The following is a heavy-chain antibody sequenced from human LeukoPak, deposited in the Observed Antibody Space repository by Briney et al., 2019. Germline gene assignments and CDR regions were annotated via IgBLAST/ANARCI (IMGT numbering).Heavy chain of an antibody. CDR2: ISGSGGST. D-gene: IGHD2/OR15-2a*01. CDR1: GFTFSSYS. CDR3: AKERGINWFDP. Sequence: PGGSLRLSCAASGFTFSSYSMNWVRQAPGKGLEWVSGISGSGGSTHYADSVKGRFTISRDNSKNTLYLQMNSLRAEDMAIYYCAKERGINWFDPWGQGTLVTVSS. V-gene: IGHV3-23*01. J-gene: IGHJ5*02.